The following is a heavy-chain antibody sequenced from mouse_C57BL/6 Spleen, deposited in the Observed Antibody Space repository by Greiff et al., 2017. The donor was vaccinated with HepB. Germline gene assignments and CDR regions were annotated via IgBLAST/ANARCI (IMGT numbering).Heavy chain of an antibody. V-gene: IGHV1-80*01. J-gene: IGHJ4*01. Sequence: QVQLQQSGAELVKPGASVKISCKASGYAFSSYWMNWVKQRPGKGLEWIGQIYPGDGDTNYNGKFKGKATLTADKSSSTAYMQLSSLTSEDSAVYFCARLNEGYAMDYWGQGTSVTVSS. CDR1: GYAFSSYW. CDR3: ARLNEGYAMDY. CDR2: IYPGDGDT.